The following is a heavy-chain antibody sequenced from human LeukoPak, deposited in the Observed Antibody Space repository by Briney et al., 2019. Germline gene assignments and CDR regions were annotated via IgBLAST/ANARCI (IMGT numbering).Heavy chain of an antibody. J-gene: IGHJ4*02. V-gene: IGHV1-3*01. D-gene: IGHD2-21*01. Sequence: ASVKVSCKASGYIFSKYVVHWGREAPGHRPGWMGWIKAGNGDTKYSQNFQYRLTITRDTSASTVYKELSSLTSEDTALYYCARDDCGDTWYPGGYWGQGTLVTVSS. CDR2: IKAGNGDT. CDR3: ARDDCGDTWYPGGY. CDR1: GYIFSKYV.